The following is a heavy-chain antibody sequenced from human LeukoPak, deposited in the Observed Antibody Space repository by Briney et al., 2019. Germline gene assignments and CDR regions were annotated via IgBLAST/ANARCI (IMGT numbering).Heavy chain of an antibody. Sequence: PSETLSLTCAVYGGSFSGYYWSWIRQPPGKGLEWIGEINHSGSTNYNPSLKSRVTISVDTSKSQFSLKLSSVTAADTAVYYCASYTEWFDPWGQGTLVTVSS. J-gene: IGHJ5*02. CDR1: GGSFSGYY. V-gene: IGHV4-34*01. CDR3: ASYTEWFDP. CDR2: INHSGST. D-gene: IGHD1-14*01.